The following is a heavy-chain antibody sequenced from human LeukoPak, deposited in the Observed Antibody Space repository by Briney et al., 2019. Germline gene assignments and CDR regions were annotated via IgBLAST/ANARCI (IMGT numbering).Heavy chain of an antibody. V-gene: IGHV1-46*01. J-gene: IGHJ4*02. D-gene: IGHD6-6*01. CDR1: GYTFTGYY. CDR3: AREGPYSDSSRSRFDY. CDR2: INPSGGST. Sequence: ASVKVSRKASGYTFTGYYIHWVRQAPGQGLEWTGIINPSGGSTSYAQKFQGRVTMTRDTSTSTVYMELSSLRSEDTAVYYCAREGPYSDSSRSRFDYWGQGTLVTVSS.